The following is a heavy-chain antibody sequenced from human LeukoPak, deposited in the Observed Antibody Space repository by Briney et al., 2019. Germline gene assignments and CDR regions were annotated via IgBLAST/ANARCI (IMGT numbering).Heavy chain of an antibody. CDR3: ARDKAYFDY. Sequence: SETLSLTCTVSGYSISSGYYWGWIRQPPGKGLEWIGSIYHSGSTYYNPSLKSRVTISVDTSKNQFSLKLSSVTAADTAVYYCARDKAYFDYWGQGTLVTVSS. J-gene: IGHJ4*02. CDR2: IYHSGST. V-gene: IGHV4-38-2*02. CDR1: GYSISSGYY.